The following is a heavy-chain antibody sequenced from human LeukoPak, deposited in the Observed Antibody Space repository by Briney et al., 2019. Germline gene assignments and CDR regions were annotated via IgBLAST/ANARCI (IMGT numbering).Heavy chain of an antibody. CDR3: AKDHRRVGARYYFDY. CDR1: GFTFSSYA. CDR2: ISGSGGST. J-gene: IGHJ4*02. Sequence: QPGGSLRLSCAASGFTFSSYAMSWVRQAPGKGLEWVSAISGSGGSTYYADSVKGRFTISRGNSKNTLYLQMNSLRAEDTAVYYCAKDHRRVGARYYFDYWGQGTLVTVSS. V-gene: IGHV3-23*01. D-gene: IGHD1-26*01.